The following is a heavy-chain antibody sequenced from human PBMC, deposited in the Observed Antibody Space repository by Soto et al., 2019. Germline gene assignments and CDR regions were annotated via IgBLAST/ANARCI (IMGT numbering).Heavy chain of an antibody. CDR1: GGTFSSDA. CDR3: ARDGFLAPAAIGYSSGWQGGLFDY. CDR2: IIPIFGTA. V-gene: IGHV1-69*13. J-gene: IGHJ4*02. Sequence: GSSVNVSCKASGGTFSSDAMSWVRQAPGQGLEWIGGIIPIFGTANYEQKFQGRVTITADESTSTAYMELSSLRSEDTAVYYCARDGFLAPAAIGYSSGWQGGLFDYSGQGTLVTVSS. D-gene: IGHD6-19*01.